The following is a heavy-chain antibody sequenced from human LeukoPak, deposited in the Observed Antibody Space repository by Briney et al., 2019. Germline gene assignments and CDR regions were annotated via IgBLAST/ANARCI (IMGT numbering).Heavy chain of an antibody. CDR1: GGSFSGYY. CDR2: INRSGST. D-gene: IGHD3-22*01. Sequence: KPSETLSLTCAVYGGSFSGYYWSWIRQPPGKGLEWIGEINRSGSTNYNPSLKSRVTISVDTSKNQFSLKLSSVTAADTAVYYCARVRKQAMIVVVITKGGYFDYWGQGTLVTVSS. V-gene: IGHV4-34*01. CDR3: ARVRKQAMIVVVITKGGYFDY. J-gene: IGHJ4*02.